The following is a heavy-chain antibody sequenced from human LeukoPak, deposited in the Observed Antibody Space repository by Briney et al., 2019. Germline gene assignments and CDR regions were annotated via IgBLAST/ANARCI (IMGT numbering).Heavy chain of an antibody. CDR1: GGSISSSSYY. D-gene: IGHD2-8*01. CDR2: IYYSGST. V-gene: IGHV4-39*07. CDR3: AREVIVLVVYAIDHYYYMDV. Sequence: SETLSLTCTVSGGSISSSSYYWGWIRQPPGKGLEWIGSIYYSGSTYYNPSLKSRVTISVDTSKNQFSLKLSSVTAADTAVYYCAREVIVLVVYAIDHYYYMDVWGKGTTVTVSS. J-gene: IGHJ6*03.